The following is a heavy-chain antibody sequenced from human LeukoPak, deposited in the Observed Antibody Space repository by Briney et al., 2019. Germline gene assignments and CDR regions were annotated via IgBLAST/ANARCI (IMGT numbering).Heavy chain of an antibody. CDR1: GGSLSSSSYY. V-gene: IGHV4-39*01. CDR2: IYYSGST. D-gene: IGHD2-15*01. CDR3: ARHAEDIVVVVAATPFDY. Sequence: PSETLSLTCTVPGGSLSSSSYYWGWIRQPPGKGLEWIGSIYYSGSTYYNPSLKRRVTIPVDTSKNLFSLKWDSVTAADTAVYYCARHAEDIVVVVAATPFDYWGQGTLVTVSS. J-gene: IGHJ4*02.